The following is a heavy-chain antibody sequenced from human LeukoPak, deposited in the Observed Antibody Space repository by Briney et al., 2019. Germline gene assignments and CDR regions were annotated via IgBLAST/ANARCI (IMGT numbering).Heavy chain of an antibody. Sequence: PSETLSLTCAVYGGSFSGYYWSWIPQPPGKGREWIGQINHSGSTNYNPSLKSRVTIPVDTSKNQYTLKQSSVAAADTAVYYCASVLGYCSSTSCSNWFDPWGQGTLVSVSS. J-gene: IGHJ5*02. D-gene: IGHD2-2*01. CDR2: INHSGST. CDR3: ASVLGYCSSTSCSNWFDP. V-gene: IGHV4-34*01. CDR1: GGSFSGYY.